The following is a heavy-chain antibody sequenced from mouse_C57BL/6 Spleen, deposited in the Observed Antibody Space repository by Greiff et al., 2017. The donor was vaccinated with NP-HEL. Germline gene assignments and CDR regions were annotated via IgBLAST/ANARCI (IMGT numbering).Heavy chain of an antibody. J-gene: IGHJ2*01. CDR1: GYTFTDYN. Sequence: VQLQQSGPELVKPGASVKMSCKASGYTFTDYNMHWVKQSHGKSLEWIGYINPNNGGTSYNQKFKSKATLTVDTSSSTAYMQLSSLTSEDSAVYYCARGNTAQAKDYWGQGTTLTVSS. V-gene: IGHV1-22*01. D-gene: IGHD3-2*02. CDR3: ARGNTAQAKDY. CDR2: INPNNGGT.